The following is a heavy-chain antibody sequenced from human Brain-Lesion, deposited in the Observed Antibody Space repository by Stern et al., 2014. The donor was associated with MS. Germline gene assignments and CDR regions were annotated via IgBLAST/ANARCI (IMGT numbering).Heavy chain of an antibody. CDR3: ARRGPESGGIDY. J-gene: IGHJ4*02. Sequence: EVQLVESGAEVKKPGESLKISCKGSGYSFTSYWIGWVRQIPGKGLAWMGIIYPGDSDPRYTPSFQGQVTISAEKSISTAYLQWSSLKASDSAMYYCARRGPESGGIDYWGQGTLVTVSS. CDR1: GYSFTSYW. D-gene: IGHD3-10*01. V-gene: IGHV5-51*01. CDR2: IYPGDSDP.